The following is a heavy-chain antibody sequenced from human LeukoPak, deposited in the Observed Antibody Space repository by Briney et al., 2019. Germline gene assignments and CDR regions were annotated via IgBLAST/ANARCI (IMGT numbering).Heavy chain of an antibody. CDR2: IYSGGTT. V-gene: IGHV3-53*01. Sequence: GGSLRLSCAASGFTVSSNYMSWVRQAPGQGLEWVSVIYSGGTTYYADSVRGRFTISRDNSKNTLYLQMNSLRAEDTAVYYCARSISYYDFWSGYFDYWGQGTLVTVSS. CDR1: GFTVSSNY. D-gene: IGHD3-3*01. J-gene: IGHJ4*02. CDR3: ARSISYYDFWSGYFDY.